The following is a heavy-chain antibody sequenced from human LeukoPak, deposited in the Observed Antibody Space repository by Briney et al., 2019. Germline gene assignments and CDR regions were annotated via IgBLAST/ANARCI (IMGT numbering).Heavy chain of an antibody. CDR3: AKRRYGSYGDLDL. CDR1: GFTFSNYA. CDR2: IVSGGGSGST. Sequence: GGSLRLSCAASGFTFSNYAMAWVRQAPGRGLEWVSAIVSGGGSGSTDYADSVEGRFTISKDISKNTLYLQMNSLRAEDTAVYYCAKRRYGSYGDLDLWGRGTLVTVSS. J-gene: IGHJ4*02. V-gene: IGHV3-23*01. D-gene: IGHD1-26*01.